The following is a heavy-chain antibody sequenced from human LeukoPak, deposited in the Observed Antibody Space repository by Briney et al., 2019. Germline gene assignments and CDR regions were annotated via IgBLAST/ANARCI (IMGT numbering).Heavy chain of an antibody. CDR2: IIPIFGTA. D-gene: IGHD3-10*01. CDR3: AHSGRGDCFDY. V-gene: IGHV1-69*13. J-gene: IGHJ4*02. CDR1: GGTFSSYA. Sequence: ASVKVSCKASGGTFSSYAISWVRQAPGQGLEWMGGIIPIFGTANYAQKFQGRVTITADESTSTAYMELSSLRSEGTAVYYCAHSGRGDCFDYWGQGTLVTVSS.